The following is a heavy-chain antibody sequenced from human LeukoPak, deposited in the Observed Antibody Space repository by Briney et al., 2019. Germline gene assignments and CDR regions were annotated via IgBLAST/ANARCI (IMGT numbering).Heavy chain of an antibody. V-gene: IGHV1-18*01. CDR2: IGTHNGDT. J-gene: IGHJ6*02. CDR3: AKVRSPYYYASGSPAVDGMDV. Sequence: RASVKVSCKASGYTFITYGISWVRQAPGQGLGWMGWIGTHNGDTNYTQRFQGRVTMTTDTATNTAYMELKSLTSGDTAVYYCAKVRSPYYYASGSPAVDGMDVWGQGTTVTVSS. D-gene: IGHD3-10*01. CDR1: GYTFITYG.